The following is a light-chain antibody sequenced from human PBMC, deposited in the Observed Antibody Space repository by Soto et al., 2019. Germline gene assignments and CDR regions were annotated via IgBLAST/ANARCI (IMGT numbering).Light chain of an antibody. CDR3: QKYNSAPPLT. J-gene: IGKJ4*01. CDR2: AAS. CDR1: QGISNY. Sequence: DIQMTQSPSSLSASVGDRVTITCRASQGISNYLAWYQQKTGKVPKLLIYAASTLQSGVPSRFSGSGSGTDFTLTISSLQPEDVATYYCQKYNSAPPLTFGGGTKVEIK. V-gene: IGKV1-27*01.